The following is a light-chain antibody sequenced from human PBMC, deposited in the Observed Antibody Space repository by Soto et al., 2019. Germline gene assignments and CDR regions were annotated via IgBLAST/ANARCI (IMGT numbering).Light chain of an antibody. CDR3: QQYSNWPRK. CDR2: DAS. V-gene: IGKV3-15*01. J-gene: IGKJ1*01. CDR1: QSVSSY. Sequence: EIVMTQSPASLSVSPGDRATLSCRASQSVSSYLAWYQQKPGQAPRLLIFDASTRATGIPARFSGSESGTEFTLTISSLQSEDFAVYFCQQYSNWPRKFGQGTKVEIK.